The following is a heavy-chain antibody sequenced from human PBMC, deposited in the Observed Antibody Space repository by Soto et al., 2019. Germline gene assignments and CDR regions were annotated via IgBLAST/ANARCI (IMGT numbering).Heavy chain of an antibody. CDR1: GYSFTSLD. CDR2: MQPSSGRT. J-gene: IGHJ4*02. CDR3: ARGVTAGVDY. D-gene: IGHD1-26*01. V-gene: IGHV1-8*01. Sequence: QVQLVQSGAEVREPGASVKVSCKASGYSFTSLDINWVRQTTGQGLEWMGWMQPSSGRTGYAQKFQGRVTMTGDTSINTAYMEPSSLTSDDTTFYYCARGVTAGVDYWGQGTLVTVSS.